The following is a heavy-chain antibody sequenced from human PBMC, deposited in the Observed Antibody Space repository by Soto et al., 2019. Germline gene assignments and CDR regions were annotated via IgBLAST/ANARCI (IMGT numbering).Heavy chain of an antibody. CDR3: ARDFGVQELDY. J-gene: IGHJ4*02. D-gene: IGHD3-3*01. CDR2: INQDGSEK. CDR1: GFTFSSFW. Sequence: EVQLVESGGDLVQPGGSLRLSCAASGFTFSSFWITWVRQAPGKELEWVANINQDGSEKHYVDSVKGRFTLSRDNAENSVYLQMNSLRADDTAVYYCARDFGVQELDYWGQGTLVTVSA. V-gene: IGHV3-7*01.